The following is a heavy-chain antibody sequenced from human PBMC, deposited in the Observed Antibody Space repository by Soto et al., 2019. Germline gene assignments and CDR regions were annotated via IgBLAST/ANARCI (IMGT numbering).Heavy chain of an antibody. CDR3: ASRSRINMIVGDDAFDI. D-gene: IGHD3-22*01. CDR2: ISAYNGNT. Sequence: ASVKVSCKASGYTFTSYGISWVRQAPGQGLEWMGWISAYNGNTNYAQKLQGRVTMTTDTSTSTAYMELRSLRSDDTAVYYCASRSRINMIVGDDAFDIWGQGTMVTVSS. J-gene: IGHJ3*02. V-gene: IGHV1-18*04. CDR1: GYTFTSYG.